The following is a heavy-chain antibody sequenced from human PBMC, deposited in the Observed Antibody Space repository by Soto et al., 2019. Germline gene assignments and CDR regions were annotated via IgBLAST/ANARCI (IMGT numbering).Heavy chain of an antibody. CDR2: MNSDGSST. Sequence: GGSLRLSCAASGFTFSSYWMHWVRQAPGKGLVWVSRMNSDGSSTSYADSVKGRFTISRDNAKNTLYLQMNSLRAEDTAVYYCAREASYCSGGSCYSDYWGQGTLVTVSS. D-gene: IGHD2-15*01. J-gene: IGHJ4*02. CDR1: GFTFSSYW. V-gene: IGHV3-74*01. CDR3: AREASYCSGGSCYSDY.